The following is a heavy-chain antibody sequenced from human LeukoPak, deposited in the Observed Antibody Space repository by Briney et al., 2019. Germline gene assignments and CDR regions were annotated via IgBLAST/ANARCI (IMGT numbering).Heavy chain of an antibody. D-gene: IGHD3-10*01. J-gene: IGHJ4*02. CDR1: GFTFSSYG. V-gene: IGHV3-30*18. CDR3: AKDFGHLGGYYGSGSVSFYFDY. CDR2: ISYDGSNK. Sequence: GGSLRLSCAASGFTFSSYGVHWVRQAPGKGLEWVAVISYDGSNKYYADSVKGRFTISRDNSKNTLYLQMNSLRAEDTAVYYCAKDFGHLGGYYGSGSVSFYFDYWGQGTLVTVSS.